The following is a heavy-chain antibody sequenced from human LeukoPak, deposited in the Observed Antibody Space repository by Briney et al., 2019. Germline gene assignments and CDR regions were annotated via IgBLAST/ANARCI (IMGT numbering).Heavy chain of an antibody. CDR1: GFTFSGSA. D-gene: IGHD6-13*01. CDR3: RRGGSSWYNWFDP. Sequence: GGSLRLSCAASGFTFSGSAMHWVRQASGKGLEWVGRIRSKANSYATAYAASVKGRFTISRDDSKNTAYLQMNSLKTEDTAVYYCRRGGSSWYNWFDPWGQGTLVTVSS. V-gene: IGHV3-73*01. J-gene: IGHJ5*02. CDR2: IRSKANSYAT.